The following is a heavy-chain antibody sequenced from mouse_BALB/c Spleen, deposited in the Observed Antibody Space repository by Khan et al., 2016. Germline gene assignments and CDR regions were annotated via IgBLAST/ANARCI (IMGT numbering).Heavy chain of an antibody. Sequence: VQLQQSGPDLVKPGASVNISCKASGYSFTGYYMHWVKESHGKSLEWIGRVNPNNGGTSSNQKFKGKAILTVDKSSSIAYMELRSLTSEDSAVYYWASMGGHYVGWGQGTTLTVSS. CDR1: GYSFTGYY. CDR3: ASMGGHYVG. J-gene: IGHJ2*01. V-gene: IGHV1-26*01. D-gene: IGHD2-1*01. CDR2: VNPNNGGT.